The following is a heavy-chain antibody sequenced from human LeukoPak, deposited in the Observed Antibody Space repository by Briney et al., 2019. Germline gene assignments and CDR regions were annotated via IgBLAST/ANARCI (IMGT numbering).Heavy chain of an antibody. J-gene: IGHJ4*02. Sequence: SVKVSCKASGGTFSSYVISWVRQAPGQGLEWMGGIIPIFGTANYAQKFQGRVTITTDESTSTAYMELSSLRSEDTAVYYCARAKNKARVTIMDSSGYFHFDYWGQGTLVTVSS. CDR2: IIPIFGTA. CDR3: ARAKNKARVTIMDSSGYFHFDY. D-gene: IGHD3-22*01. V-gene: IGHV1-69*05. CDR1: GGTFSSYV.